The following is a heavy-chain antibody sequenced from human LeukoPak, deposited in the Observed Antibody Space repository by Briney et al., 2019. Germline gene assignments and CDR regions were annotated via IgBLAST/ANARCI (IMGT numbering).Heavy chain of an antibody. D-gene: IGHD2-2*01. CDR2: ISWNSGSI. CDR3: AKGYCSSTSCYPFDY. V-gene: IGHV3-9*03. Sequence: GRSLRLSCAASGFTFDDYAMHWVRQAPGKGLEWVSGISWNSGSIGYADSVKGRFTISRDNAKNSLYLQMNSLRAEDMALYYCAKGYCSSTSCYPFDYWGQGTLVTVPS. CDR1: GFTFDDYA. J-gene: IGHJ4*02.